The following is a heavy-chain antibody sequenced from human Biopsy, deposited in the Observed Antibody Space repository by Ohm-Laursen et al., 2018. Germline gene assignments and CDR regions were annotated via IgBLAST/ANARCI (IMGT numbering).Heavy chain of an antibody. Sequence: GSLRLSCSASGFTFSSYGMTWFRQAPGKGLEWVSTISGNSDIIYDTDSVKGRFTISRDNSRDTLYLQMSSLRAEDTAVYYCAKDRYNYTPIGGFSMDVWGQGTTVTVSS. CDR3: AKDRYNYTPIGGFSMDV. D-gene: IGHD5-18*01. CDR2: ISGNSDII. CDR1: GFTFSSYG. V-gene: IGHV3-23*01. J-gene: IGHJ6*02.